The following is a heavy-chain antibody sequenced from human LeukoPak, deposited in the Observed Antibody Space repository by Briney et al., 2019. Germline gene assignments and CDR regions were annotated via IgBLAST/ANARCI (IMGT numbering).Heavy chain of an antibody. Sequence: ASVKVSCKASGGTFSSYAISWVRQAPGQGLEWMGRIIPILGIANYAQKFQGRVTITADKSTSTAYMELSSLRSEDTAVYYCARDPEYDSSGYLSGYWGQGTLVTVSS. CDR2: IIPILGIA. J-gene: IGHJ4*02. D-gene: IGHD3-22*01. V-gene: IGHV1-69*04. CDR3: ARDPEYDSSGYLSGY. CDR1: GGTFSSYA.